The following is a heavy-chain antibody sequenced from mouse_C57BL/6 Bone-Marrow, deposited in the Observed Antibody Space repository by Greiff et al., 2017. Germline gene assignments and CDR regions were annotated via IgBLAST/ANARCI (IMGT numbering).Heavy chain of an antibody. V-gene: IGHV1-75*01. D-gene: IGHD2-2*01. CDR2: IFPGSGST. CDR1: GYTFTDYY. J-gene: IGHJ3*01. Sequence: SGPELVKPGASVKISCKASGYTFTDYYINWVKQRPGQGLEWIGWIFPGSGSTYYNEKFKGKATLTVDKSSSTAYMLLSSLTSEDSAVYFCAREATMVTPWFAYWGQGTLVTVSA. CDR3: AREATMVTPWFAY.